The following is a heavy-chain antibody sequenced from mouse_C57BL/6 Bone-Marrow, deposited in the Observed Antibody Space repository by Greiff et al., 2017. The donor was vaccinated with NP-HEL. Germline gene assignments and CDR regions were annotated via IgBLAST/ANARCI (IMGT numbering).Heavy chain of an antibody. D-gene: IGHD1-1*01. V-gene: IGHV1-5*01. J-gene: IGHJ2*01. CDR2: IYPGNSDT. CDR1: GYTFTSYW. Sequence: VQLQQSGTVLARPGASVKMSCKTSGYTFTSYWMHWVKQRPGQGLEWIGAIYPGNSDTSYNQKFKGKAKLTAVTSASTAYMELSSLTNEDSAVYYCTITTVVTRKGYYFDYWGQGTTLTVSS. CDR3: TITTVVTRKGYYFDY.